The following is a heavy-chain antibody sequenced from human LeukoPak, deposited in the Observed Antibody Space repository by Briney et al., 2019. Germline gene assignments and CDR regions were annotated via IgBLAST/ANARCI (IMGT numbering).Heavy chain of an antibody. CDR3: ARGPVRDEDGLTGNSYYFGLDT. CDR1: GDSISSSSYY. D-gene: IGHD3-9*01. V-gene: IGHV4-39*01. Sequence: SETLSLTCTVSGDSISSSSYYWGWIRQPPGKGLEWIGNINYSGRTYYNPSLKSRVTISVDTSKNQFSLKLSSVTAADSAVFYCARGPVRDEDGLTGNSYYFGLDTWGHGTTVTVSS. CDR2: INYSGRT. J-gene: IGHJ6*02.